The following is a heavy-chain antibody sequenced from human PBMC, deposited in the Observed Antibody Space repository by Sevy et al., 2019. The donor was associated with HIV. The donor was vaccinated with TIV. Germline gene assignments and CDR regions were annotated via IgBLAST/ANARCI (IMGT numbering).Heavy chain of an antibody. J-gene: IGHJ6*02. Sequence: GGSLRLSCIGSGFSFSYYGIHWVRQSPGKGLDWVALISHDGINEYYADSVKGRFPISRDNSKNTVYLEMNSLRHEDTAIYFCANAYSGSYSHSYLYALDVWGQGTTVTVSS. CDR3: ANAYSGSYSHSYLYALDV. CDR1: GFSFSYYG. V-gene: IGHV3-30*18. D-gene: IGHD1-26*01. CDR2: ISHDGINE.